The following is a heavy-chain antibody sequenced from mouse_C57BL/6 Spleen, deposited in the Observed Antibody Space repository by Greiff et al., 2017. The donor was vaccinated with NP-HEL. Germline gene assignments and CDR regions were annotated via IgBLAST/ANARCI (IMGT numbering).Heavy chain of an antibody. J-gene: IGHJ4*01. CDR3: AREGLLEIFLYAMDY. CDR1: GYTFTSYW. D-gene: IGHD2-3*01. CDR2: IYPGSGCT. V-gene: IGHV1-55*01. Sequence: QVQLQQPGAELVKPGASVKMSCKASGYTFTSYWITWVKQRPGQGLEWIGDIYPGSGCTNYNEKFKSKATLTVDTSSSTAYMQLSSLTSEDSAVYYCAREGLLEIFLYAMDYWGQGTSVTVSS.